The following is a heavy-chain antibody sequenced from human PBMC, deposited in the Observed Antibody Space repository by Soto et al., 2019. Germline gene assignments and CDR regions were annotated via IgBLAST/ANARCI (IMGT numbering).Heavy chain of an antibody. J-gene: IGHJ3*02. V-gene: IGHV3-21*01. Sequence: GGSLRLSCAASGFTFSSYSMNWVRQAPGKGLEWVSSISSSSSYIYYADSVKGRFTISRDNAKNSLYLQMNSLRAEDTAVYYCARGTFGELNNDAFDIWGQGTMVNVS. CDR3: ARGTFGELNNDAFDI. CDR2: ISSSSSYI. D-gene: IGHD3-10*01. CDR1: GFTFSSYS.